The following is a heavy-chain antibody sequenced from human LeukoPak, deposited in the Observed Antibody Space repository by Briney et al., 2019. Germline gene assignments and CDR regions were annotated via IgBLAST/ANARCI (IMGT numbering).Heavy chain of an antibody. CDR2: IYTSGDT. CDR1: GGSISSYY. V-gene: IGHV4-4*07. CDR3: ARFDSSSSGVDY. D-gene: IGHD6-6*01. J-gene: IGHJ4*02. Sequence: SETLSLTCTVSGGSISSYYWSWIRQPAGKGLEWTGRIYTSGDTNYNPSLTSRVTMSVDTSKNQFSLKLSSVTAADTAVYYCARFDSSSSGVDYWGQGTLVTVSS.